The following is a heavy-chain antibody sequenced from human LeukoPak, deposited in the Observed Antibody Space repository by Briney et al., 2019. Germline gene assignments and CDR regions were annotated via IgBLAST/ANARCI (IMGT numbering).Heavy chain of an antibody. CDR1: GGSISSGSYY. V-gene: IGHV4-61*02. J-gene: IGHJ6*02. CDR2: IYTSGST. Sequence: SETLSLTCTVSGGSISSGSYYWSWIRQPAGKGLEWIGRIYTSGSTSYNPSLKSRVTISVDTSRNQFSLKLSSVTAADTAVYYCAAVVVPAATGYYGMDVWGQGTTVTVSS. CDR3: AAVVVPAATGYYGMDV. D-gene: IGHD2-2*01.